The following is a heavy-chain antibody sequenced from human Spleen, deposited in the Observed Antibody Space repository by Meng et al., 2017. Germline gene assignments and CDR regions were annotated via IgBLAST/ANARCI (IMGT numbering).Heavy chain of an antibody. D-gene: IGHD3-22*01. V-gene: IGHV4-34*01. J-gene: IGHJ4*02. CDR1: GGSFSGYY. CDR2: INHSGST. Sequence: QGQLQQWGAGLLKPSETLSLTCAVYGGSFSGYYWSWIRQPPGKGLEWIGEINHSGSTNYNPSLKSRVTISVDTSKNQFSLKLSSVTAADTAVYYCARGSVSGDYYDSSGYYYFDYWGQGTLVTVSS. CDR3: ARGSVSGDYYDSSGYYYFDY.